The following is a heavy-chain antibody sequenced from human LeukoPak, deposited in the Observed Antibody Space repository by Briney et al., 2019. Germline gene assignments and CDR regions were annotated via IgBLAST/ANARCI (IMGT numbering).Heavy chain of an antibody. CDR1: GFTFSSYA. J-gene: IGHJ4*02. CDR3: ARVGNTSWTTLDY. V-gene: IGHV3-33*01. D-gene: IGHD2-2*01. Sequence: GRSLRLSCAASGFTFSSYAMHWVRQAPGKGREWVAVTWYDGSGQYYEDSVKGRFTISRDNTKNTLYLQMNSLRAEDTAVYYCARVGNTSWTTLDYWGQGALVTVSS. CDR2: TWYDGSGQ.